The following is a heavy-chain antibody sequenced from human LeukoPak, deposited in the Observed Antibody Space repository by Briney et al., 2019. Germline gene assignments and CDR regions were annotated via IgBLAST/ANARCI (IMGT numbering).Heavy chain of an antibody. V-gene: IGHV4-34*01. CDR2: INHSGST. J-gene: IGHJ3*02. Sequence: SETLSLTCAVYGGSFSGYYWSWIRQPPGKGLEWIGEINHSGSTNYSPSLKSRVTISVDTPKNQFSLKLSSVTAADTAVYYCAKVVDSNDAFDIWGQGTMVTVSS. CDR1: GGSFSGYY. D-gene: IGHD2-15*01. CDR3: AKVVDSNDAFDI.